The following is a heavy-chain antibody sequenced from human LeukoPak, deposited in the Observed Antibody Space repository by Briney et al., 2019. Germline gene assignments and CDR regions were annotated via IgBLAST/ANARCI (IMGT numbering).Heavy chain of an antibody. D-gene: IGHD6-19*01. J-gene: IGHJ4*02. CDR3: ARPMGQYSSGPFDY. Sequence: GGSLRLSCAASGFTIMNSAMNWVRQAPGKGLEWVSVIYSGGSTYYADSVKGRFTISRDNSKNTLYLQMNSLRAEDTAVYYCARPMGQYSSGPFDYWGQGTLVTVSS. CDR2: IYSGGST. CDR1: GFTIMNSA. V-gene: IGHV3-53*01.